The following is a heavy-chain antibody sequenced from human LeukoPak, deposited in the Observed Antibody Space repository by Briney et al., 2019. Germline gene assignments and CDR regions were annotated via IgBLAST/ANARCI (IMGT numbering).Heavy chain of an antibody. Sequence: GGSLRLSCAASGFTFSSYAMSWVRQAPGKGLEWVSGISTSGGTTYYADSVKGRFTISRGNSKNTLYLQMNSLRAEDTAVYYCAKDVLVRYYDSSGYYCDYWGQGTLVTVSS. CDR3: AKDVLVRYYDSSGYYCDY. V-gene: IGHV3-23*01. J-gene: IGHJ4*02. D-gene: IGHD3-22*01. CDR1: GFTFSSYA. CDR2: ISTSGGTT.